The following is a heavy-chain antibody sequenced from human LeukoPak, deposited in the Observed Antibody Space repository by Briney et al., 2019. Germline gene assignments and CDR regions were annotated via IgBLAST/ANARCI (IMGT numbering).Heavy chain of an antibody. Sequence: GGSLRLSCAASGFTLSSYGMSWVRQAPGKGLEWVSGINWNGGSTGYADSVKGRFTISRDNAKNSLYLQMNSLRAEDTALYYCASSVVVPGDAFDIWGQGTMVTVSS. CDR2: INWNGGST. CDR1: GFTLSSYG. V-gene: IGHV3-20*04. CDR3: ASSVVVPGDAFDI. J-gene: IGHJ3*02. D-gene: IGHD3-22*01.